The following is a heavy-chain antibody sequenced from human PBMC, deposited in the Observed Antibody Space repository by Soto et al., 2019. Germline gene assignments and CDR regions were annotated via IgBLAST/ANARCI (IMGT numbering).Heavy chain of an antibody. CDR2: ISPKSTYR. D-gene: IGHD2-21*01. CDR3: ARGGGGGLFEH. J-gene: IGHJ4*02. CDR1: GFPFSDYY. Sequence: GGSLRLSCATSGFPFSDYYMSWIRQAPGKGLEWLSHISPKSTYRNYADSVKGRFTISRDNTKSSLFLQMNSLRVEDTAVYYCARGGGGGLFEHWGQGVLVTVSS. V-gene: IGHV3-11*06.